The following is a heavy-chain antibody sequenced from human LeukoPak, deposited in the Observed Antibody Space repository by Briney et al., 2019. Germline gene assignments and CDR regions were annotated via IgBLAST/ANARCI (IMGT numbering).Heavy chain of an antibody. V-gene: IGHV3-23*01. CDR3: AKATVLYYFDY. CDR2: ISGSGGST. J-gene: IGHJ4*02. Sequence: GGSLRVSCAASGLAFSSYAMSWVRQAPGKRLEWVSAISGSGGSTYYADSVKGRFTISRDNSKNTLYLQMNSLRAEATAVYYCAKATVLYYFDYWGQGTLVTVSS. CDR1: GLAFSSYA. D-gene: IGHD4-17*01.